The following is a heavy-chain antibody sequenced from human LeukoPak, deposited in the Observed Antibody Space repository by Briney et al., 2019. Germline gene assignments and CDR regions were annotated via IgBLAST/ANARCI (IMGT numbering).Heavy chain of an antibody. CDR2: IWYDGSNK. J-gene: IGHJ6*03. CDR3: ARDSEKNYYYYYMDV. Sequence: PRGSLRLSCAASGFTFSSYGMHWVRQAPGKGLEWVAVIWYDGSNKYYADSVKGRFTISRDNSKNTLYLQMDSLRAEDTAVYYCARDSEKNYYYYYMDVWGKGTTVTVSS. CDR1: GFTFSSYG. V-gene: IGHV3-33*08.